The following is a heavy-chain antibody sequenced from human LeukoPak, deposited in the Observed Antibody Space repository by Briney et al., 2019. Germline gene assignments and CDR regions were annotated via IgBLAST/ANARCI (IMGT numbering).Heavy chain of an antibody. J-gene: IGHJ4*02. Sequence: SVKVSCKASGGTFSSYAISWVRQAPGQGLEWMGGIIPIFGTANYAQKFQGRVTITTDESTSTAYMELSSLRTEDTAVYYCARDARGYNYYYFDYWGQGTLVTVSS. CDR1: GGTFSSYA. CDR3: ARDARGYNYYYFDY. CDR2: IIPIFGTA. V-gene: IGHV1-69*05. D-gene: IGHD5-24*01.